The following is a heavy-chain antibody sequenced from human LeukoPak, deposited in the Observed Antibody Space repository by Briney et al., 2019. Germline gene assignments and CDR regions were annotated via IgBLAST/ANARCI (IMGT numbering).Heavy chain of an antibody. D-gene: IGHD6-19*01. CDR2: IYYSGST. CDR3: ARERAVAGSEFDP. J-gene: IGHJ5*02. CDR1: SGSFRTYY. V-gene: IGHV4-59*01. Sequence: ASETLSLTCTVSSGSFRTYYWSWIRQPPGKGLEWIGYIYYSGSTNYNPSLKSRVTISVDTSKNQFSLKLSSVTAADTAVYYCARERAVAGSEFDPWGQGTLVTVSS.